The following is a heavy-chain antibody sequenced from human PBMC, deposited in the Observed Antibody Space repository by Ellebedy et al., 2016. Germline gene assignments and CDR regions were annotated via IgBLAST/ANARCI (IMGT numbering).Heavy chain of an antibody. CDR3: ASPYDSSGYYFP. CDR1: GGSFSGYY. Sequence: GSLRLSCAVYGGSFSGYYWSWIRQPPGKGLEWIGEINHSGSTNYNPSLKSRVTISVDTSKNQFSLKLSSVTAADTAVYYCASPYDSSGYYFPWGQGTLVTVSS. D-gene: IGHD3-22*01. J-gene: IGHJ5*02. V-gene: IGHV4-34*01. CDR2: INHSGST.